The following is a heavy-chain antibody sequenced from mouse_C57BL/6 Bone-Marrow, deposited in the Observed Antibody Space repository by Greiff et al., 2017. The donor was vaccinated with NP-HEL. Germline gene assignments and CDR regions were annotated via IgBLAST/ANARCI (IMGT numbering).Heavy chain of an antibody. CDR1: GYAFSSSW. Sequence: QVQLQQSGPELVKPGASVKISCKASGYAFSSSWMNWVKQRPGKGLEWIGRIYPGDGDTNYNGKFKGKATLTADKSSSTAYMQLISLTSEDSAVYFCARGYSTSYFDYWGQGTTLTVSS. CDR3: ARGYSTSYFDY. J-gene: IGHJ2*01. CDR2: IYPGDGDT. V-gene: IGHV1-82*01. D-gene: IGHD2-3*01.